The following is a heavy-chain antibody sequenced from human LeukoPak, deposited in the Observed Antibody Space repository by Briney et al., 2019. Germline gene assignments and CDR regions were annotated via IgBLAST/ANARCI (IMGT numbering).Heavy chain of an antibody. CDR1: GGSFSGYY. Sequence: SETLSLTCAVYGGSFSGYYWSWIRQPPGKGLEWIGEINHSGSTNYNPSLKSRVTISVDTSKNQFSLKLSSVTAADTAVYYCARGLNCSGGSCYSSMVFWGQGTLVTVSS. CDR3: ARGLNCSGGSCYSSMVF. CDR2: INHSGST. V-gene: IGHV4-34*01. J-gene: IGHJ4*02. D-gene: IGHD2-15*01.